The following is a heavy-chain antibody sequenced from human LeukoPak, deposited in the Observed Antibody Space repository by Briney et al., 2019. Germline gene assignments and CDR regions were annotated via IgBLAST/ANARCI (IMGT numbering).Heavy chain of an antibody. CDR2: INHSGST. CDR1: GGSFSGYY. CDR3: ARGLWGFGESNYYYYYMDV. J-gene: IGHJ6*03. V-gene: IGHV4-34*01. D-gene: IGHD3-10*01. Sequence: SETLSLTCAVYGGSFSGYYWSWIRQPPGKGLEWIGEINHSGSTNYNPSLKSRVTISVDTSKNQFSLKLSSVTAADTAVYYCARGLWGFGESNYYYYYMDVWGKGTTVTVSS.